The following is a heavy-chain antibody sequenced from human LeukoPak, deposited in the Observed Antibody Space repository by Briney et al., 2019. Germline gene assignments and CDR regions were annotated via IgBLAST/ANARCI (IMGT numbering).Heavy chain of an antibody. CDR1: GLTFSSYS. D-gene: IGHD6-19*01. CDR3: ARHSSGWYGLDY. CDR2: ISSSSSYI. J-gene: IGHJ4*02. Sequence: GGSMRLSCAASGLTFSSYSMNWVRQAPGKGLEWVSSISSSSSYIYYADSVKGRFTISRDNAKNTLYLQMNSLRAEDTAVYYCARHSSGWYGLDYWGQGTLVTVSS. V-gene: IGHV3-21*04.